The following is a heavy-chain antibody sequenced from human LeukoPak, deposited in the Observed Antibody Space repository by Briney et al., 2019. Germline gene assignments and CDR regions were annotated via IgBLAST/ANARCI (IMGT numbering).Heavy chain of an antibody. J-gene: IGHJ4*02. CDR1: GYSLSSSNW. V-gene: IGHV4-28*01. D-gene: IGHD6-13*01. CDR3: ARWTAAGTGGSDY. Sequence: SETLSLTCAVSGYSLSSSNWWGWIRQPPGKGLEWIGYIYYSGSTYYNPSLKSRVTMSVDTSKNQFSLKLSSVTAVDTAVYYCARWTAAGTGGSDYWGQGTLVTVSS. CDR2: IYYSGST.